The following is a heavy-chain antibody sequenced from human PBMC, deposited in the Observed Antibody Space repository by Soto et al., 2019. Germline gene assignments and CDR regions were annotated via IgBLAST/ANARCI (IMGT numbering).Heavy chain of an antibody. D-gene: IGHD6-13*01. CDR2: INHSGST. V-gene: IGHV4-34*01. CDR3: ARGWASAAGIFDY. Sequence: PGKALEWIGEINHSGSTNYNPSLKSRVTLSVDTSKNQFFLKLSSVTAADTAVYYCARGWASAAGIFDYWGQGTLVTVSS. J-gene: IGHJ4*02.